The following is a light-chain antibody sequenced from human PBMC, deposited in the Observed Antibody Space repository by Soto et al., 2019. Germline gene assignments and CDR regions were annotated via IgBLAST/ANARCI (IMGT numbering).Light chain of an antibody. V-gene: IGKV3-20*01. CDR3: QQFGRSFMYT. CDR2: GAS. Sequence: EIVLTQSPGTLSLSPGERATLFCRASQSVSSSYLAWYQQKPGQAPRLLIHGASARAAGTPARFSGSGSGTDFTLTISRLEPEDFAVYYCQQFGRSFMYTFGQGTKLEIK. CDR1: QSVSSSY. J-gene: IGKJ2*01.